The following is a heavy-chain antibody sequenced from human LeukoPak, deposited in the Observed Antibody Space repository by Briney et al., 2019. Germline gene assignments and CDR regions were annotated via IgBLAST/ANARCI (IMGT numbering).Heavy chain of an antibody. CDR2: IKQDGSEK. J-gene: IGHJ4*02. CDR1: GFTFSSYW. Sequence: GALRPSCAASGFTFSSYWMSWVRQAPGKGLEWVANIKQDGSEKYYVDSVKGRFTISRDNAKNSLYLQMNSLRAEDTAVYYCAREWRYRSSWGDYWGQGTLVTVSS. CDR3: AREWRYRSSWGDY. V-gene: IGHV3-7*01. D-gene: IGHD6-13*01.